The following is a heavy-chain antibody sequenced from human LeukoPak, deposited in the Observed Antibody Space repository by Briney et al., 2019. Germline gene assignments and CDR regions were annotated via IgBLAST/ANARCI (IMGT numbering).Heavy chain of an antibody. Sequence: GGSLRLSCAAPGFTFSSYAMHWVRQAPGKGLEWVAVISYDGSNKYYADSVKGRFTISRDNSKNTLYLQMNSLRAEDTAVYYCAREERLNWDYYYYGMDVWGQGTTVTVSS. D-gene: IGHD6-25*01. CDR1: GFTFSSYA. J-gene: IGHJ6*02. CDR3: AREERLNWDYYYYGMDV. V-gene: IGHV3-30*04. CDR2: ISYDGSNK.